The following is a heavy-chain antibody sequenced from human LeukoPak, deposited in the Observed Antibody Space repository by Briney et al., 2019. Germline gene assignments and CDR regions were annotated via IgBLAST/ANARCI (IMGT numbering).Heavy chain of an antibody. V-gene: IGHV1-69*13. CDR3: ARDVGGYSYGFDY. J-gene: IGHJ4*02. CDR1: GGTFSSYA. Sequence: SVKVSCKASGGTFSSYAISWVRQAPRQGLEWMGGIIPIFGTANYAHKFQGRVTITADESTSTAYMELSSLRSEDTAVYYCARDVGGYSYGFDYWGQGTLVTVSS. CDR2: IIPIFGTA. D-gene: IGHD5-18*01.